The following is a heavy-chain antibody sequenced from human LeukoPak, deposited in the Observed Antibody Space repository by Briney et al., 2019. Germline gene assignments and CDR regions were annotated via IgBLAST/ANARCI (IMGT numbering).Heavy chain of an antibody. Sequence: PGGSLRLSCAASGFTFSSYSMNWVRQAPGKGLEWVSSISSSSNYIYYADSVKGRFTISRDNAKNSLYLQMNSLRAEDTAVYYCARDRAYPGVTDWGQGTLVTVSS. J-gene: IGHJ4*02. V-gene: IGHV3-21*01. CDR1: GFTFSSYS. CDR3: ARDRAYPGVTD. D-gene: IGHD4-23*01. CDR2: ISSSSNYI.